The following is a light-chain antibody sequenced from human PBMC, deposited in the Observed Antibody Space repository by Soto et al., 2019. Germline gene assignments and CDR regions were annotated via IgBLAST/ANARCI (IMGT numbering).Light chain of an antibody. V-gene: IGKV1-5*03. CDR2: QAS. J-gene: IGKJ1*01. CDR1: RRMTSC. CDR3: HQYNTYST. Sequence: DIQMSHSPSTLSASVGDRVTITGRAIRRMTSCLAWYQQKPGKAPTILIYQASSLDTGVPSRFSGSGSGTEFTLTISSLQPDDFATYSCHQYNTYSTFGQGAKVDI.